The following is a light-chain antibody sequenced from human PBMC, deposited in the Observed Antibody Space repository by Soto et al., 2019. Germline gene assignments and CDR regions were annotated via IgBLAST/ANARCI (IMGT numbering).Light chain of an antibody. Sequence: DIQMTQSPSTLSGSVGDRVTITCRASQTISIWLAWYQQKPGKAPKLLIYHASTLESGVPSRFSGSGSGTESTLTISSLQPDDFATYYCQQYNSYSFGQGTKVDIK. CDR3: QQYNSYS. CDR1: QTISIW. J-gene: IGKJ1*01. CDR2: HAS. V-gene: IGKV1-5*01.